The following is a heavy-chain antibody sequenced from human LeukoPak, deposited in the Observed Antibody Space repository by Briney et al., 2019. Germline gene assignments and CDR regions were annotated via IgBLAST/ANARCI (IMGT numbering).Heavy chain of an antibody. D-gene: IGHD6-13*01. CDR2: FSGSGVSI. Sequence: SGGSLRLSCGPSGFTLSRYAMCWVPEAPGEGVEWVSAFSGSGVSIYYADSVKGRFTISRDNSKNTLYLQMNSLRAEDTAVYYCAKKGYSSSCDPSQFDYWGQGTLFTVSS. V-gene: IGHV3-23*01. J-gene: IGHJ4*02. CDR1: GFTLSRYA. CDR3: AKKGYSSSCDPSQFDY.